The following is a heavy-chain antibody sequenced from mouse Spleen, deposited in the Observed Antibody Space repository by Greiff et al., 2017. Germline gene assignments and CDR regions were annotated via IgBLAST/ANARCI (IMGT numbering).Heavy chain of an antibody. CDR1: GYSFTGYF. D-gene: IGHD1-1*02. Sequence: VQLQQSGPELVKPGDSVKISCKASGYSFTGYFMNWVMQSHGKSLEWIGRINPYNGDTFYNQKFKGKATLTVDKSSSTAHMELRSLTSEDSAVYYCARKGGNWYFDVWGTGTTVTVSS. V-gene: IGHV1-20*01. CDR2: INPYNGDT. J-gene: IGHJ1*03. CDR3: ARKGGNWYFDV.